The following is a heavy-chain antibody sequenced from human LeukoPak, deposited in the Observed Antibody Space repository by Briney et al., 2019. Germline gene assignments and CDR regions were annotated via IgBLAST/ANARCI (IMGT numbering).Heavy chain of an antibody. Sequence: KPGGSLRLSCAASGFTFSDYYMSWIRQAPGKGLEWVSYISSSGSTIYYADSVKGRFTISRDNAKNSLYLQMNSLRADDTGVYYCASQPAAADVDYWGQGTLVTVSS. CDR1: GFTFSDYY. V-gene: IGHV3-11*01. D-gene: IGHD2-2*01. J-gene: IGHJ4*02. CDR2: ISSSGSTI. CDR3: ASQPAAADVDY.